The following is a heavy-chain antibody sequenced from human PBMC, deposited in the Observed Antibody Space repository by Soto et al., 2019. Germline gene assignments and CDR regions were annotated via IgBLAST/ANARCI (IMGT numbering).Heavy chain of an antibody. D-gene: IGHD6-13*01. CDR1: GFTFSSYA. Sequence: QVQLVESGGGVVQPGRSLRLSCAASGFTFSSYAMHWVRQAPGKGLEWVAVISYDGSNKYYADSVKGRFTISRDNSKNTLYLQMNSLRAEDTAVYYCVRDGIAAAGMGWVWGQGTLVTVSS. CDR2: ISYDGSNK. V-gene: IGHV3-30-3*01. J-gene: IGHJ4*02. CDR3: VRDGIAAAGMGWV.